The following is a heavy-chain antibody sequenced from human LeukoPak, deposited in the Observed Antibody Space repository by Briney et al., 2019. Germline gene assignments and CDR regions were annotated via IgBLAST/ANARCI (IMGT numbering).Heavy chain of an antibody. CDR3: MTNDILTGYYLFDY. Sequence: GGSLRLSCAASGFTFGSYWMHWVRQAPGKGLVWVSRINGDGSSTSYADSVKGRFTSSRDNAKNTLYLQMNSLRAEDTAVYYCMTNDILTGYYLFDYWGQGTLVTVSS. CDR2: INGDGSST. D-gene: IGHD3-9*01. CDR1: GFTFGSYW. J-gene: IGHJ4*02. V-gene: IGHV3-74*01.